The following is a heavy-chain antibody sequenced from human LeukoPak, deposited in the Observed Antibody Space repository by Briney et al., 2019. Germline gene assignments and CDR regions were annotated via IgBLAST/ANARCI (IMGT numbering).Heavy chain of an antibody. CDR3: ARETANVEMATMGGFFDY. Sequence: SVKVSCKASGGTFSSYAISWVREGPGQGLEWMGGIIPIFGTANYAQKFQGRVTITTDESTSTAYMELSSLRSEDTAVYYCARETANVEMATMGGFFDYWGQGTLVTVSS. J-gene: IGHJ4*02. CDR2: IIPIFGTA. CDR1: GGTFSSYA. D-gene: IGHD5-24*01. V-gene: IGHV1-69*05.